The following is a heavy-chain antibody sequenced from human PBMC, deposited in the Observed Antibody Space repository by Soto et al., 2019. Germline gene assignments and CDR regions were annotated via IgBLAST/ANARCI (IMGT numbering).Heavy chain of an antibody. V-gene: IGHV1-69*13. CDR2: IIPIFGTA. J-gene: IGHJ3*02. CDR1: GGTFSSYA. Sequence: GASVKVSCKASGGTFSSYAISWVRQAPGQGLEWMGGIIPIFGTANYAQKFQGRVTITADESTSTAYMELSSLRSEDTAVYYCARPGIAAAGTKIAFDIWGQGTMVTVSS. CDR3: ARPGIAAAGTKIAFDI. D-gene: IGHD6-13*01.